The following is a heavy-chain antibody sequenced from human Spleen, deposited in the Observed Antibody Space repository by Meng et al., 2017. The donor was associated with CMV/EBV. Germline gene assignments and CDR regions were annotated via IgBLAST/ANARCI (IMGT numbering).Heavy chain of an antibody. D-gene: IGHD1-26*01. Sequence: GDSVINEHYWWGWIRPSPGKGLEWIGTFNYGGTTFYNPSLERRVTTSVDTSKNQFSLKLTSVTAADTAFYYCAKRAMGPTTDYFDYWGQGTLVTVSS. CDR1: GDSVINEHYW. J-gene: IGHJ4*02. V-gene: IGHV4-39*01. CDR2: FNYGGTT. CDR3: AKRAMGPTTDYFDY.